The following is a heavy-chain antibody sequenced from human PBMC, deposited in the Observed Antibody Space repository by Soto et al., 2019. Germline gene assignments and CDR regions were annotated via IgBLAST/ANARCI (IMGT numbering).Heavy chain of an antibody. J-gene: IGHJ4*02. CDR1: GFTFSSYA. V-gene: IGHV3-23*01. D-gene: IGHD6-13*01. Sequence: RLSCAASGFTFSSYATGWVRQAPDKGLDWVSAISGSGGITYYADSVKGRFTISRDNSKNMLYLQMNRLTTEGTAIYYCTKGGIQVPDYWGQGTLVTVSS. CDR3: TKGGIQVPDY. CDR2: ISGSGGIT.